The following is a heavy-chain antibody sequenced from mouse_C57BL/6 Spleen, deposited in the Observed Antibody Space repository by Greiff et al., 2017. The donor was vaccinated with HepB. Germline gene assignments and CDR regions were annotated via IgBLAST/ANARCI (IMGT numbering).Heavy chain of an antibody. Sequence: VQLQESGAELVKPGASAKISCKASGYAFSSYWMNWVKQRPGKGLEWIGQIYPGDGDTNYNGKFKGKATLTADKSSSTAYMQLSSLTSEDSAVLCRARGGYGNYVDYAMDYWGQGTSVTVSS. CDR3: ARGGYGNYVDYAMDY. V-gene: IGHV1-80*01. CDR1: GYAFSSYW. CDR2: IYPGDGDT. J-gene: IGHJ4*01. D-gene: IGHD2-10*02.